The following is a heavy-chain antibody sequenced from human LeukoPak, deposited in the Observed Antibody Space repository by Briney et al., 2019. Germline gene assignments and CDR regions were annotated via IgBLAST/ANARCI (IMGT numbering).Heavy chain of an antibody. CDR2: ISGSSATI. CDR1: GFTFSTYN. CDR3: AKIHYFDY. V-gene: IGHV3-48*01. Sequence: GGSLRLSCAASGFTFSTYNMNWVRQAPGKGLEWVSYISGSSATIYYADSVKGRFTISRDNSKNTLYLQMNSLRAEDTAVYYCAKIHYFDYWGQGTLVTVSS. J-gene: IGHJ4*02.